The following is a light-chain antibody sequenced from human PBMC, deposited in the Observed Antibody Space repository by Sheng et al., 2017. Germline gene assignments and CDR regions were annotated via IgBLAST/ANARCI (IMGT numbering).Light chain of an antibody. CDR2: KAS. J-gene: IGKJ1*01. V-gene: IGKV1-39*01. CDR1: QTISRY. CDR3: QQSYTSPRT. Sequence: DIQMTQSPSSLSASVGDRVNITCRASQTISRYLNWYQHKPGKAPKLLIYKASTLQSGVPSRFSGSGSGTDFTLTISSLQPEDFTTFFCQQSYTSPRTFGQGTEGGHQT.